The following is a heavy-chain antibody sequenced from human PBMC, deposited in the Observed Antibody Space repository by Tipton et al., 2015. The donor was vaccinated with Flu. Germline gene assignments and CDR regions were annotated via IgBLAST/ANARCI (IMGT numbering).Heavy chain of an antibody. CDR2: IYSTGSA. CDR1: GGSISSGSYF. D-gene: IGHD3-3*01. CDR3: ARVTPGDYRSGYKNGEDV. V-gene: IGHV4-61*02. J-gene: IGHJ6*02. Sequence: TLSLTCTVSGGSISSGSYFWSWIRQPAGKGLQWIGRIYSTGSANYNPSLQSRITMSIDTSKSQFSLKMTSVTAADAAIYYCARVTPGDYRSGYKNGEDVWGQGATVTVSS.